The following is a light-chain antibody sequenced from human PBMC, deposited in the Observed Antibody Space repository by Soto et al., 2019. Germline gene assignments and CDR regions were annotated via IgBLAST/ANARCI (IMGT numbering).Light chain of an antibody. CDR3: TSYTSSITYV. Sequence: QSALTQPASVSXSPGQSITISCTGTSSDVGGYNYVSWYQQHPGKAPKLMIYEVSNRPSGVSNRFSGSKSGNTASLTISGLQAEDEADYYCTSYTSSITYVFGTGTKVTVL. J-gene: IGLJ1*01. CDR1: SSDVGGYNY. CDR2: EVS. V-gene: IGLV2-14*01.